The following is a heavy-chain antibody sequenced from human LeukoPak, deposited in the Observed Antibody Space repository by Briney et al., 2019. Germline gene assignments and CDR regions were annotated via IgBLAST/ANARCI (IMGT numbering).Heavy chain of an antibody. CDR2: IYYTGNT. Sequence: PSETLSLTCSVSGGSISSLYWSWIRQPPGKGLERIGYIYYTGNTNYNPSLKSRVTMFVDMSKNQYSLRLSSVTAADTAVYYCARHRAYSSSSPFDYWGQGTLVTVSS. V-gene: IGHV4-59*08. J-gene: IGHJ4*02. D-gene: IGHD6-6*01. CDR3: ARHRAYSSSSPFDY. CDR1: GGSISSLY.